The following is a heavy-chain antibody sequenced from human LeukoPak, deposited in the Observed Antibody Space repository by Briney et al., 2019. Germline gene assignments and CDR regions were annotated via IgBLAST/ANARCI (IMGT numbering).Heavy chain of an antibody. J-gene: IGHJ6*04. Sequence: SETLSLTCTVSGGSISSGDYYWSWIRQPPGKGLEWIGYIYYSGSTYYNPSLKSRVTISVDTSKNQFSLKLSSVTAADTAVYYCASSRPPRGPKLDVWGKGTTVTVSS. CDR1: GGSISSGDYY. CDR2: IYYSGST. V-gene: IGHV4-30-4*01. CDR3: ASSRPPRGPKLDV.